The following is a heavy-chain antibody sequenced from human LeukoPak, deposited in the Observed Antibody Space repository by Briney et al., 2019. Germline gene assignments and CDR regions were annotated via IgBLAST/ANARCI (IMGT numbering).Heavy chain of an antibody. CDR2: IYYSGST. J-gene: IGHJ6*03. CDR3: ARGVLTTVSYYMDV. CDR1: GGSFSSHQ. D-gene: IGHD4-11*01. Sequence: SETLSLTCTVSGGSFSSHQWSWIRQPPGKGLEWIGYIYYSGSTNYNPSLKSRFTISIDTSSNRFSLMLSSVTAADTAVYYCARGVLTTVSYYMDVWGKGTTVTVSS. V-gene: IGHV4-59*11.